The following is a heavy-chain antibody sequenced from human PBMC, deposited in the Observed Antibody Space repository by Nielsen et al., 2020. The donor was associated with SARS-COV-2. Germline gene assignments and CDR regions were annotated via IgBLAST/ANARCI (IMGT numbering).Heavy chain of an antibody. J-gene: IGHJ6*03. D-gene: IGHD2-2*01. CDR2: VSHSGSI. V-gene: IGHV4-4*02. Sequence: SETLSLTCAVSGGSVSSNDWWTWVRQSPGKGLEWIGEVSHSGSINYHPSLKSRVTLSMDKSKRQFSLRLTSVSAAETAVYFCARGDLVVVPSPILGLGPFFYYFYLDVWGKGTTVIVSS. CDR3: ARGDLVVVPSPILGLGPFFYYFYLDV. CDR1: GGSVSSNDW.